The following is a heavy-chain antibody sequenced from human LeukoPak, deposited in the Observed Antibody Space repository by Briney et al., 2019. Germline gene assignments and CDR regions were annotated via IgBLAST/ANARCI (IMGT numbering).Heavy chain of an antibody. J-gene: IGHJ4*02. CDR1: GGSVNNYY. CDR3: ARNPVSGTNPKFDY. CDR2: IHTTGNT. D-gene: IGHD6-19*01. Sequence: SETLSLTCTVSGGSVNNYYWSWIRQPPGKGLEWIGRIHTTGNTNYNPSLKSRVTMSLDTSKNQFSLRLTSVTAADTAVYYCARNPVSGTNPKFDYWGQGTLVTVSS. V-gene: IGHV4-4*07.